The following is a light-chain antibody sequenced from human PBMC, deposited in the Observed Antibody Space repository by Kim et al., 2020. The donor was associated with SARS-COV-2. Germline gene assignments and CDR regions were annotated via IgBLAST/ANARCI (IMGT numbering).Light chain of an antibody. CDR1: QGIRDD. J-gene: IGKJ3*01. V-gene: IGKV1-17*01. CDR2: AAS. Sequence: ASVGDRVSITCRASQGIRDDLGWYQQKPGNAPKRLIYAASSLESGVPSRFSGIGSGTEFTLTISGLQPEDCATYYCLQHHSYPFTFGPGTKVDIK. CDR3: LQHHSYPFT.